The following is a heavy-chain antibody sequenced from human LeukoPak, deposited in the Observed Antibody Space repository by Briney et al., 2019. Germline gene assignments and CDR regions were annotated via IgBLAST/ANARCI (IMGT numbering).Heavy chain of an antibody. D-gene: IGHD3-3*01. CDR3: ARHEKYDFARSYMDA. V-gene: IGHV5-51*01. J-gene: IGHJ6*03. CDR2: IYPGDTDT. CDR1: GYSSTSYW. Sequence: GESLKIPCKGSGYSSTSYWIGWVRQMPGKGLEWMGTIYPGDTDTRYSTSFQGQVTISADKSISTAYLQWSSLKASDTAMYYCARHEKYDFARSYMDAWGKGTTVTVSS.